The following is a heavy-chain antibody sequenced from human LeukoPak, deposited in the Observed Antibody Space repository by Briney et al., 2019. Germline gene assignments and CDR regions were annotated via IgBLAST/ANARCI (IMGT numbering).Heavy chain of an antibody. Sequence: PGGSLRLSCAASGFTFSSYAMSWVRQAPGKGLEWVSAISGSGGSTYYADSVKGRFTISRDNSKNTLYLQMNSLRAEDTAVYYCARDDRCSTPSCYGWFDPWGQGALVTVSS. CDR1: GFTFSSYA. D-gene: IGHD2-2*01. CDR3: ARDDRCSTPSCYGWFDP. J-gene: IGHJ5*02. CDR2: ISGSGGST. V-gene: IGHV3-23*01.